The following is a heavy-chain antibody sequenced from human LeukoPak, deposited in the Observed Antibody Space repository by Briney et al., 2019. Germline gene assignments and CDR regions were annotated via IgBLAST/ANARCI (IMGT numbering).Heavy chain of an antibody. J-gene: IGHJ3*02. D-gene: IGHD2-15*01. Sequence: SETLSLTCTVSADSISNFWWNWIRLPAGKGLEWIGRIHTSGGNNYNPSLRSRITMSLDTSKNQFSLQLTSVTAADTAVYYCARFPSFYDLSGAANAFDIWGQGTMVIVSS. CDR2: IHTSGGN. V-gene: IGHV4-4*07. CDR3: ARFPSFYDLSGAANAFDI. CDR1: ADSISNFW.